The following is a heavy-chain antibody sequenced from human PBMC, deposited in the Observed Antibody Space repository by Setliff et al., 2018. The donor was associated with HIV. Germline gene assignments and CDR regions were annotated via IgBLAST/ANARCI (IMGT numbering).Heavy chain of an antibody. CDR2: IIPIFNTA. J-gene: IGHJ5*02. CDR3: ARDQATGYEKVWFSWIDP. V-gene: IGHV1-69*13. D-gene: IGHD5-12*01. CDR1: GGAFSLYA. Sequence: SVKVSCKASGGAFSLYAINWVRQAPGQGLEWMGGIIPIFNTANYAQKFQGRVTITADGSTSTAYMELSSPRFEDTATYYCARDQATGYEKVWFSWIDPWGQGTLVTVSS.